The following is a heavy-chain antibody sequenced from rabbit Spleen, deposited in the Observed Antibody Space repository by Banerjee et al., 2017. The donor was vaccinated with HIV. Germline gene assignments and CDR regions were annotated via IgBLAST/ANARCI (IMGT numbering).Heavy chain of an antibody. D-gene: IGHD2-1*01. CDR1: GFDFSSSYY. CDR3: ARGVYDDYDTYYFDL. V-gene: IGHV1S45*01. Sequence: QEQLVESGGGLVQPEGSLTLTCKAAGFDFSSSYYMCWVRQAPGKGPEWIACIYAAGSGDTDYATWATGRFTVSKTSSTTVTLQMTSLTAADTATYFCARGVYDDYDTYYFDLWGPGTLVTVS. CDR2: IYAAGSGDT. J-gene: IGHJ4*01.